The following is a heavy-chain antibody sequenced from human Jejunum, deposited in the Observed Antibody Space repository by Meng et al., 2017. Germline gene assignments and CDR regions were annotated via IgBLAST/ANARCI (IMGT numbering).Heavy chain of an antibody. Sequence: QITLGESGPTLVNPTETPTLTCTFSGFSLSTGGVGVRWIRQPPGKPLEWLVVIYWDDDKRYSPSLKSRLSITMDSANNLVVLTMTNMDPADTGTYFCAHRSSYSSTWDTPIFDYWGQGTLVTVSS. V-gene: IGHV2-5*02. CDR2: IYWDDDK. CDR3: AHRSSYSSTWDTPIFDY. J-gene: IGHJ4*02. CDR1: GFSLSTGGVG. D-gene: IGHD6-13*01.